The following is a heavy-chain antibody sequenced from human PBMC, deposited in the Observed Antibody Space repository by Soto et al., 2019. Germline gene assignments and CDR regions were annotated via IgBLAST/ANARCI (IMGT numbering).Heavy chain of an antibody. V-gene: IGHV3-23*01. D-gene: IGHD3-3*01. CDR1: GFTFSSYA. CDR2: ISGSGGST. J-gene: IGHJ4*02. Sequence: PGGSLRLSCAASGFTFSSYAMSWVRQAPGKGLEWVSAISGSGGSTYYADSVKGRFTISRDNSKNTLYLQMNSLRAEDTAVYYCAKEGGYYIHPEYYFDYWGQGTLVTVSS. CDR3: AKEGGYYIHPEYYFDY.